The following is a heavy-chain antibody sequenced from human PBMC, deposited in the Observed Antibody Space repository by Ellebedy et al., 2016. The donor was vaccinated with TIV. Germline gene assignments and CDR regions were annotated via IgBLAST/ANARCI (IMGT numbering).Heavy chain of an antibody. Sequence: PGGSLRLSCAASGFTFSDAWMSWVRQAPGKGLEWVGRIKSKTDGGTTDNAAPVKGSFTISRDDSENTLYLQMNSRKTEDTAVYYCTTDRGGFGELSNLWGQGTLVTVSS. CDR1: GFTFSDAW. V-gene: IGHV3-15*01. CDR2: IKSKTDGGTT. D-gene: IGHD3-10*01. J-gene: IGHJ5*02. CDR3: TTDRGGFGELSNL.